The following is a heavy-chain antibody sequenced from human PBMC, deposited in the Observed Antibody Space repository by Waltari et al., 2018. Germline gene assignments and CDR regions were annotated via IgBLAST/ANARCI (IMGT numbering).Heavy chain of an antibody. V-gene: IGHV2-26*01. CDR2: IFSNDEK. J-gene: IGHJ4*02. Sequence: VSWIRQPPGKARECLAHIFSNDEKSYSTSLKSRLTISWDTSKSQVVLTMTNMDPVDTATYYCARIPGLYGSGRYTLDYWGQGTLVTVSS. CDR3: ARIPGLYGSGRYTLDY. D-gene: IGHD3-10*01.